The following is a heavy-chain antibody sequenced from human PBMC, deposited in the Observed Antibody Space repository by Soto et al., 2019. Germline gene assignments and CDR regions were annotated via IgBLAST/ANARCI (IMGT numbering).Heavy chain of an antibody. V-gene: IGHV4-30-4*01. Sequence: SETLSLTCTVSGGSVRSDSFYWSWIRQPPGKGLEWIGYIYYSGSTYYNPSLKSRVTISVDTSKNQFSLKLSSVTVADTAVYYCASLIPTVTIPLHWGQGTLVTVSS. CDR3: ASLIPTVTIPLH. J-gene: IGHJ4*02. D-gene: IGHD4-17*01. CDR2: IYYSGST. CDR1: GGSVRSDSFY.